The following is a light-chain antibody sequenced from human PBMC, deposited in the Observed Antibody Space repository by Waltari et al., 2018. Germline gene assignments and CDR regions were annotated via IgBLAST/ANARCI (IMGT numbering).Light chain of an antibody. CDR2: GDT. V-gene: IGLV2-23*01. Sequence: QSALTQPASVSGSPGKSITIPCTGTSRDIGAYNLVCWYPQHPGKAPKVIIYGDTEQPSGVSDRFSGSKSANTASLTISGLQAEDETDYYCCSYADGTTSVFGGGTKVTVL. CDR1: SRDIGAYNL. J-gene: IGLJ3*02. CDR3: CSYADGTTSV.